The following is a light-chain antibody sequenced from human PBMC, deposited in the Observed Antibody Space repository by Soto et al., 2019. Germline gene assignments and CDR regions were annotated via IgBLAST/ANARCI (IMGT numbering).Light chain of an antibody. CDR3: QQGHSTPYT. CDR1: QNIRTY. CDR2: SAS. Sequence: DIQMTQSPYSLSASVGDSVTITCRASQNIRTYLNWYQHKPGRAPKLLIHSASALPSGVPSRFSGSGSGTEFTLTMSGLQPEDFATYYCQQGHSTPYTFGQGTKVEIK. J-gene: IGKJ2*01. V-gene: IGKV1-39*01.